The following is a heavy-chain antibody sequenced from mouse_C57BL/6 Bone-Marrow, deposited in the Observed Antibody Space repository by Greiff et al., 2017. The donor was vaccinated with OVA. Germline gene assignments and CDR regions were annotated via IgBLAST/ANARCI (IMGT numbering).Heavy chain of an antibody. CDR2: IYPGGGYT. V-gene: IGHV1-63*01. Sequence: VQLQQSGAELVRPGTSVKMSCKASGYTFTNYWIGWAKQRPGHGLEWIGDIYPGGGYTYYNEKFKGKATLTADKSSSTAYMQFSSLTSEDSAIYYCARRGTFYAMDYWGQGTSVTVSS. CDR1: GYTFTNYW. D-gene: IGHD5-1*01. J-gene: IGHJ4*01. CDR3: ARRGTFYAMDY.